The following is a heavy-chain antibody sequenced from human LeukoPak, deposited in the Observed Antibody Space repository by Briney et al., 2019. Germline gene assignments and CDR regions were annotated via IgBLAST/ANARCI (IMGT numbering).Heavy chain of an antibody. D-gene: IGHD3-22*01. Sequence: SETLSLTCTVSGGSISSSSYYWGWIRQPPGKGLEWIGSIYYSGSTYYNPSLKSRVTVSVDTSKNQFSLKLSSVTAADTAVYYCASIIDRSGYYLGYWGQGTLVTVSS. V-gene: IGHV4-39*01. CDR1: GGSISSSSYY. J-gene: IGHJ4*02. CDR3: ASIIDRSGYYLGY. CDR2: IYYSGST.